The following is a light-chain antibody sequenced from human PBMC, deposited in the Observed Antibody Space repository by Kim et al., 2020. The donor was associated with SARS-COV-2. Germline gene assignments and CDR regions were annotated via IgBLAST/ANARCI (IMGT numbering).Light chain of an antibody. CDR2: GAS. J-gene: IGKJ4*01. CDR3: HRSNSNPPT. CDR1: QSVNSY. V-gene: IGKV1-39*01. Sequence: SASIVASVSITKRATQSVNSYLNWFQQKPAKAPYLLIYGASTLQSGVPSRFSGSGSGTDFTLTITSLQPEDFATYYCHRSNSNPPTFGGGTKLEI.